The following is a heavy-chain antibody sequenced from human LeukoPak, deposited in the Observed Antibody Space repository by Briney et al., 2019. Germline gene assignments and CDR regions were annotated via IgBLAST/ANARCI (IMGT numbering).Heavy chain of an antibody. CDR3: ARDLVGYGDAPNYYYYYMDV. D-gene: IGHD4-17*01. J-gene: IGHJ6*03. V-gene: IGHV3-23*01. Sequence: GGSLRLSCAASGFTFSSYAMSWVRQAPGEGLEWVSAISGSGGSTYYADSVKGRFTISRDNSKNTLYLQMNSLRAEDTAVYYCARDLVGYGDAPNYYYYYMDVWGKGTTVTISS. CDR1: GFTFSSYA. CDR2: ISGSGGST.